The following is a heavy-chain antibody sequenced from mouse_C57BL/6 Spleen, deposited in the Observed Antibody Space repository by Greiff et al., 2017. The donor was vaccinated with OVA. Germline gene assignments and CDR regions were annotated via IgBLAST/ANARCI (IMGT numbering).Heavy chain of an antibody. Sequence: VKLVESGPELVKPGASVKLSCKASGYTFTSYDINWVKQRPGQGLEWIGWIYPRDGSTKYNEKFKGKATLTVDTSSSTAYMELHSLTSEDSAVYFCAREGVVATENFDYWGQGTTLTVSS. CDR2: IYPRDGST. V-gene: IGHV1-85*01. J-gene: IGHJ2*01. CDR3: AREGVVATENFDY. D-gene: IGHD1-1*01. CDR1: GYTFTSYD.